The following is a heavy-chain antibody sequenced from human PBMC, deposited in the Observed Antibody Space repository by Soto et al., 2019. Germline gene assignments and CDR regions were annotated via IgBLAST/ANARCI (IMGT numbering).Heavy chain of an antibody. J-gene: IGHJ5*02. CDR2: ISNYNGDT. V-gene: IGHV1-18*04. Sequence: QVQLVQSGAEVKKPGASMQVSCKASGYTFTRYSINWVRQAPGQGLEWVGWISNYNGDTKYAEKFQGRVTLTTDTSTTTTYMDLRSLTSDDTAVYFCARGDSTGSPTGWFDPWGQGTLVTVSS. CDR3: ARGDSTGSPTGWFDP. D-gene: IGHD6-19*01. CDR1: GYTFTRYS.